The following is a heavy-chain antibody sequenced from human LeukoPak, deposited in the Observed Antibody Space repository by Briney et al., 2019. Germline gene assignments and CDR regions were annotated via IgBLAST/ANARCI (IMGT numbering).Heavy chain of an antibody. D-gene: IGHD3-10*01. V-gene: IGHV3-23*01. CDR3: AKYYYGSGSSDFDY. CDR1: GFTFDSYW. Sequence: GGSLRLSCAASGFTFDSYWMSWVRQAPGKGLEWVSAISGSGGSTYYADSVKGRFTISRDNSKNTLYLQMNSLRAEDTAVYYCAKYYYGSGSSDFDYWGQGTLVAVSS. CDR2: ISGSGGST. J-gene: IGHJ4*02.